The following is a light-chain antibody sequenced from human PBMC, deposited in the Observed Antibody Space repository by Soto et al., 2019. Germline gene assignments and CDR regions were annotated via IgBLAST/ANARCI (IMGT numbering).Light chain of an antibody. J-gene: IGKJ5*01. V-gene: IGKV3D-11*03. CDR2: DAS. CDR3: QQHGGSPIT. Sequence: EIVMTQSPATLSVSPGEGATLSCRASQSVSSNFAWYQQKPGQAPRLLIYDASNRATGIPARFSGSGSGTDFTLTISSLEPEDFAVYYCQQHGGSPITFGQGTRLEIK. CDR1: QSVSSN.